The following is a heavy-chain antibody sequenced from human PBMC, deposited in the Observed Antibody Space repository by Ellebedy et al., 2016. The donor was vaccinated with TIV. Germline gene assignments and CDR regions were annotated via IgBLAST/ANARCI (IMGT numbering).Heavy chain of an antibody. CDR3: AKGAAMGYFDY. CDR1: GFTFDDYA. V-gene: IGHV3-9*01. D-gene: IGHD5-18*01. J-gene: IGHJ4*02. CDR2: ISWNSGSI. Sequence: SLKISCAASGFTFDDYAMHWVRQAPGKGLEWVSGISWNSGSIGYADSVKGRFTISRDNAKNSLYLQMNSLRAEDTALYYCAKGAAMGYFDYWGQGTLVTVSS.